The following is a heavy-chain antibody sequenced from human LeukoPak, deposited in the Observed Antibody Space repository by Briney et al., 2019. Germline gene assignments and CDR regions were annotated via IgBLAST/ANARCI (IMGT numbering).Heavy chain of an antibody. CDR1: GGSISSSSYY. CDR3: ARHRGSGSYYDPHDC. V-gene: IGHV4-39*01. J-gene: IGHJ4*02. Sequence: PSETLSLTCTVSGGSISSSSYYWGWIRQPPGTGLEWIGSIYYGGSSYYNPSLKSRVTISVDTSKNQFSLNLNSVTAADTAVYYRARHRGSGSYYDPHDCWGQGTLVTVSS. D-gene: IGHD1-26*01. CDR2: IYYGGSS.